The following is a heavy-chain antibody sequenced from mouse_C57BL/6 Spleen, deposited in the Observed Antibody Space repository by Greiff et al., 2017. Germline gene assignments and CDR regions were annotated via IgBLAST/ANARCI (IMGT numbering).Heavy chain of an antibody. V-gene: IGHV1-26*01. CDR1: GYTFTDYY. CDR3: ARTHYGSSSFDD. CDR2: ISPNNGGT. Sequence: EVQLQQSGPELVKPGASVKISCKASGYTFTDYYMNWVKQSHGKSLEWIGDISPNNGGTSYNQKFKGKATLTVDKSSSTAYMELRSLTSEDSAVYYCARTHYGSSSFDDWGQGTTLTVSS. J-gene: IGHJ2*01. D-gene: IGHD1-1*01.